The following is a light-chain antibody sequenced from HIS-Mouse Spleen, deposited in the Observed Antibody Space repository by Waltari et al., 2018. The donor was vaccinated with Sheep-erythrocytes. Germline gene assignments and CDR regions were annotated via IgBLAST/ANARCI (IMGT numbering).Light chain of an antibody. CDR1: SSDVGGSNY. CDR2: DVS. V-gene: IGLV2-11*01. CDR3: CSYAGSYNHV. J-gene: IGLJ1*01. Sequence: QSALTQPRSVSGSPGQSVTISCTATSSDVGGSNYVPWYQQYPGKAPKLMIYDVSKRPSGVPDRFSGSKSGNTASLTISGLQAEDEADYYCCSYAGSYNHVFATGTKVTVL.